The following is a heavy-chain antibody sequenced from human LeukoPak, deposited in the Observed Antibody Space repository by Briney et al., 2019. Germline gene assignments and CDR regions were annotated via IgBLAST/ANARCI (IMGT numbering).Heavy chain of an antibody. D-gene: IGHD2-2*01. CDR1: GYTFTSYF. CDR3: ARDLRYCTNTNCFSKASRLGY. CDR2: INPSGGST. V-gene: IGHV1-46*01. Sequence: GASVKVSCKASGYTFTSYFIHWVRQAPGQGLEWMGIINPSGGSTRYAREFQRRVTMTRDMSTRTVYMELSSLRSEDTAVYYCARDLRYCTNTNCFSKASRLGYWGQGTLVTVSS. J-gene: IGHJ4*02.